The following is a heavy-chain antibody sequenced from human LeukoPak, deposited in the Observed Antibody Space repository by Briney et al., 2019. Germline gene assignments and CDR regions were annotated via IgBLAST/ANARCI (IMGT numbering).Heavy chain of an antibody. CDR1: GGTFSSYA. V-gene: IGHV1-69*06. CDR3: ARVSEETGSDY. D-gene: IGHD3-10*01. CDR2: IIPIFGTT. Sequence: GASVKVSCEASGGTFSSYAISWVRQAPGQGLEWMGGIIPIFGTTNYAQKFQDRVTITADKSTSTAYMELSSLRSEDTAVYYCARVSEETGSDYWGQGTLVTVSS. J-gene: IGHJ4*02.